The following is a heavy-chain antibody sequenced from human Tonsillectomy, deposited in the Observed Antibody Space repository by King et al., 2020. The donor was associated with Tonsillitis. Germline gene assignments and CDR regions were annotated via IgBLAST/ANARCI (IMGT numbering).Heavy chain of an antibody. CDR2: IYYSGST. CDR3: ARVHSSTYWYFYL. CDR1: GGSISSYY. V-gene: IGHV4-59*01. Sequence: QLQESGPGLVKSSETLSLTCTVSGGSISSYYWSWIRQPPGKGLEWIAYIYYSGSTDYDPSLKSRVTISIDTSKNQFSLKLSSVTAADTAVYYCARVHSSTYWYFYLWGRGTLVTVSS. D-gene: IGHD6-13*01. J-gene: IGHJ2*01.